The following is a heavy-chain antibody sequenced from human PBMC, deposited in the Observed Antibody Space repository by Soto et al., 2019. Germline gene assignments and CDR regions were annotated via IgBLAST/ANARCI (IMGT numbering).Heavy chain of an antibody. Sequence: GGSLRLSCAASGFTFSSYAMSWVRQAPGKGLEWVSAISGSGGSTYYADSVKGRFTISRDNSKNTLYLQMNSLRAEDTAVYYCAKDRKEYSSSKDAFDIWGQGTMVTVSS. CDR1: GFTFSSYA. CDR3: AKDRKEYSSSKDAFDI. V-gene: IGHV3-23*01. CDR2: ISGSGGST. J-gene: IGHJ3*02. D-gene: IGHD6-6*01.